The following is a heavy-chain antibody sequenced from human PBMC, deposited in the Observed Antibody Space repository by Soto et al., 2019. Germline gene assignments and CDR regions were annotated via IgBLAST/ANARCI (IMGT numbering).Heavy chain of an antibody. CDR3: ARICVWELPNYAFDI. J-gene: IGHJ3*02. D-gene: IGHD1-26*01. CDR1: GFTFSSYW. CDR2: IKQDGSEK. Sequence: EVQLVESGGGLVQPGGSLRLSCAASGFTFSSYWMSWVSQAPGKGLEWVANIKQDGSEKYYVDSVKGRFTISRDNAKNSLYLQMNRLRAADTAVYYCARICVWELPNYAFDIWGQRTMVTVAS. V-gene: IGHV3-7*01.